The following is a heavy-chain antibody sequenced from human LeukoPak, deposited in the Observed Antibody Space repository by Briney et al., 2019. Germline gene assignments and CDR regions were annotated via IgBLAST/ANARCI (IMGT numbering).Heavy chain of an antibody. V-gene: IGHV1-3*01. CDR1: GYTFTSYA. J-gene: IGHJ4*02. CDR2: INAGNGNT. D-gene: IGHD3-16*01. Sequence: ASVKVSCKASGYTFTSYAMHWVRQAPGQRLEWMGWINAGNGNTKYSQKFQGRVTITRDTSASTAYMELSSLRSEDTAVYYCARAARVSGPNGGAYWGQGTLVTVSS. CDR3: ARAARVSGPNGGAY.